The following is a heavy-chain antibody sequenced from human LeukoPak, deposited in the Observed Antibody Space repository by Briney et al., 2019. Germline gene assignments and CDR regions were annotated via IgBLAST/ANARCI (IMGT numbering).Heavy chain of an antibody. D-gene: IGHD3-16*01. J-gene: IGHJ3*02. V-gene: IGHV4-59*01. CDR2: IYYSGST. Sequence: SETLSLTCTVSGGSISSYYWSWIRQPPGKGLEWIGYIYYSGSTNYNPSLKSRVTISVDTSKNQFSLKLSSVTAADTAVYYCARDASGWGGINAFDIWGQGTMVTVSS. CDR1: GGSISSYY. CDR3: ARDASGWGGINAFDI.